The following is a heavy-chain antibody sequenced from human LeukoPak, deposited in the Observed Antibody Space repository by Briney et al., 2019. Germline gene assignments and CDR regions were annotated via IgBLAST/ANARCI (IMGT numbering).Heavy chain of an antibody. D-gene: IGHD6-13*01. V-gene: IGHV4-59*08. CDR1: GGSISNYY. CDR3: ARHGGYSSPYLH. CDR2: IYYSGTT. Sequence: SETLSLTCTVSGGSISNYYWSWIQQPPGKGLECMGYIYYSGTTNYNPSLKSRVTISVDTSKNQFSLKLSSVTAADTAVYYCARHGGYSSPYLHWGQGTLVTVSS. J-gene: IGHJ1*01.